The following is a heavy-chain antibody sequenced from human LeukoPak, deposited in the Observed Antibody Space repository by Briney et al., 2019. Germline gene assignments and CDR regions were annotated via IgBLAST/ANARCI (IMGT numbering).Heavy chain of an antibody. CDR1: GYTFTSYD. V-gene: IGHV1-8*01. J-gene: IGHJ4*02. D-gene: IGHD1-7*01. CDR2: MNPNSGNT. CDR3: ARVYSFPDSYWNYSPFDY. Sequence: ASVKVSCKASGYTFTSYDINWVRQAPGQGLEWMGWMNPNSGNTGYAQKFQDRVTMTRNTSISTAYMELSSLRSEDTAVYYCARVYSFPDSYWNYSPFDYWGQGTLVTVFS.